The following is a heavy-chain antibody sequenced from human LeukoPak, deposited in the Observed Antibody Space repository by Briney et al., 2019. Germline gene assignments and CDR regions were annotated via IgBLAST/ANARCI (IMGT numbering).Heavy chain of an antibody. CDR3: AREMAVAAKILDY. CDR2: INSDGSST. V-gene: IGHV3-74*01. Sequence: PGGSLRLSCAASGFTFSNYWMSWVRQAPGKGLVWVSRINSDGSSTSYADSVKGRFTISRDNAKNTLYLQMNSLRAEDTAVYYCAREMAVAAKILDYWGQGTLVTVSS. J-gene: IGHJ4*02. D-gene: IGHD6-19*01. CDR1: GFTFSNYW.